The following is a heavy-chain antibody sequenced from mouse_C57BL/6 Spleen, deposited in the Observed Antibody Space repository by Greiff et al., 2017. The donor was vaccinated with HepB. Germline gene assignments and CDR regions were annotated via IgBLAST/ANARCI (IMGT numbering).Heavy chain of an antibody. D-gene: IGHD2-4*01. CDR3: ARWGDYDGAWFAY. CDR1: GYTFTSYG. J-gene: IGHJ3*01. Sequence: VKLQESGAELARPGASVKLSCKASGYTFTSYGISWVKQRTGQGLEWIGEIYPRSGNTYYNEKFKGKATLTADKSSSTAYMELRSLTSEDSAVYFCARWGDYDGAWFAYWGQGTLVTVSA. V-gene: IGHV1-81*01. CDR2: IYPRSGNT.